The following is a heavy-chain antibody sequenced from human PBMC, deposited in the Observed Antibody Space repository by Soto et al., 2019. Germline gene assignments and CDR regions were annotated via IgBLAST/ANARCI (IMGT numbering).Heavy chain of an antibody. CDR3: AKFEGHPLEYWYLDF. CDR1: GFTFSAYA. D-gene: IGHD1-1*01. V-gene: IGHV3-23*01. Sequence: EVQLLESGGGLVQPGGSLRLYCAASGFTFSAYAMVWVRQAPGKGLEWVSTIHGGGGATHYADSVKGRFTISRDDSKKTLYAQMNSLRAEDTAVYFCAKFEGHPLEYWYLDFWGRGTLVTVSS. J-gene: IGHJ2*01. CDR2: IHGGGGAT.